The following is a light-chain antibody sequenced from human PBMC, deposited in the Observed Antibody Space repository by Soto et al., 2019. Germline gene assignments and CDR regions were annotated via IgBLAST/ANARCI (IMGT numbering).Light chain of an antibody. V-gene: IGLV2-23*02. CDR1: SSDIGAYNS. CDR3: CSYAGANTYV. J-gene: IGLJ1*01. CDR2: EVN. Sequence: SVLTQPASVSGSPGQSITISCTGTSSDIGAYNSVSWYQQHPGKAPKLMIYEVNKRPSGVPDRFSGSKSGNTASLTISGLQAEDETDYYCCSYAGANTYVFGTGTKVTV.